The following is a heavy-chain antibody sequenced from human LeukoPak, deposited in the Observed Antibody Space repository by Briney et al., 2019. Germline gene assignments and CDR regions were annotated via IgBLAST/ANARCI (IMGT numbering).Heavy chain of an antibody. CDR3: ARNNGMDV. CDR1: GFTLGNHW. Sequence: GGSLRLSCAASGFTLGNHWMTWVRQVPGRGPEWVANVNRDGSETYYLDSVKGRFTISKDNAKNSLYLQMNSLRAEDTALYHCARNNGMDVWGQGTTVIVSS. CDR2: VNRDGSET. J-gene: IGHJ6*02. V-gene: IGHV3-7*03.